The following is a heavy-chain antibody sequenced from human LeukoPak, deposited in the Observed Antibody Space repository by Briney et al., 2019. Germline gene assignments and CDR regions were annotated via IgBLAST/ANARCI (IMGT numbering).Heavy chain of an antibody. D-gene: IGHD4/OR15-4a*01. CDR2: MSYGGQNE. CDR3: AKDRGYGEHEPFES. Sequence: GGSLRLSCAASGLTFSGYDMHWVRQAPGKGPEWVAVMSYGGQNERYADSVKGRFTLSRDNSRDSVHLQMNRLRGEDTAVYYCAKDRGYGEHEPFESWGQGSLVTVSS. CDR1: GLTFSGYD. V-gene: IGHV3-30*18. J-gene: IGHJ4*02.